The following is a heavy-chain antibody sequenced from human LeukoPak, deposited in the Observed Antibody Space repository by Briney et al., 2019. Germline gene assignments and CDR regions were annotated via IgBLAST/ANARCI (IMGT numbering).Heavy chain of an antibody. D-gene: IGHD2-2*01. J-gene: IGHJ6*03. Sequence: PGGSLRLSCAASGFTFSSYWMSWVRQAPGKGLEWVANIKQDGSEKYYVDSVKGRFTISRDNAKNSLYLQMNSLRAEDTAVYYCARKGCSSLSCLYYYYMDVWGKGTTVTVSS. CDR1: GFTFSSYW. CDR3: ARKGCSSLSCLYYYYMDV. V-gene: IGHV3-7*01. CDR2: IKQDGSEK.